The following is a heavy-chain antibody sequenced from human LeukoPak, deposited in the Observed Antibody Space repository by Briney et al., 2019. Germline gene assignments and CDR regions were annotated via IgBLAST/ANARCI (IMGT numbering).Heavy chain of an antibody. CDR3: ASPWCSSTSCYRGLFGY. CDR1: GGSISSGGYY. CDR2: IYYSGST. V-gene: IGHV4-31*03. D-gene: IGHD2-2*02. Sequence: PSQTLSLTCTVSGGSISSGGYYWSWIRQHPGKGLEWIGYIYYSGSTYYNPSLKSRVTISVDTSKNQFSLKLSSVTAADTAVYYCASPWCSSTSCYRGLFGYWGQGTLVTVSS. J-gene: IGHJ4*02.